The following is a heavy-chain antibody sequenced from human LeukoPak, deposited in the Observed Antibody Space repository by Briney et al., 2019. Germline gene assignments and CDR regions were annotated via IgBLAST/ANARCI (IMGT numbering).Heavy chain of an antibody. CDR1: GGSISSDAYS. V-gene: IGHV4-30-2*01. D-gene: IGHD5-18*01. J-gene: IGHJ4*02. CDR2: IFHSGST. CDR3: ARATAMVTYFDD. Sequence: SDTLSLTCAVSGGSISSDAYSWNWIRQPPGKGLEWIGYIFHSGSTYYNPSLKSRVTMSVDRSENQFSLRLSSVTAADAAVYYCARATAMVTYFDDWGQGTLVTVSS.